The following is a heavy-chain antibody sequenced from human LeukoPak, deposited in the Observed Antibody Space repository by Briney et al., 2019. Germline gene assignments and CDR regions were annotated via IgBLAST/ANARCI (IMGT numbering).Heavy chain of an antibody. D-gene: IGHD2-2*01. CDR3: ARAGDCSSTSCYASARGY. J-gene: IGHJ4*02. CDR1: GGSFSGYY. Sequence: SETLSLTCAVYGGSFSGYYWSWIRQPPGKGLEWIGEINHSGSTNYNPSLKSRVTISVDTSKNQFSLKLSSVTAADTAVYYCARAGDCSSTSCYASARGYWGQGTLVTVSS. V-gene: IGHV4-34*01. CDR2: INHSGST.